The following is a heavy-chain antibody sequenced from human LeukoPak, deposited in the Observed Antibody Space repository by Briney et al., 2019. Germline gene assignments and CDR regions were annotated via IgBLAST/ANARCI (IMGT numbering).Heavy chain of an antibody. D-gene: IGHD6-19*01. J-gene: IGHJ5*02. CDR3: ARQTLAVAGSHNWFDP. Sequence: GESLKISCKGSGYSFTSYWIGWVRQMPGKGLEWMGIIYPGDSDTRYSPSFQGQVTISADKSISTAYLQWSSLKASDTAMYYCARQTLAVAGSHNWFDPWGQGTLVTVSS. CDR2: IYPGDSDT. V-gene: IGHV5-51*01. CDR1: GYSFTSYW.